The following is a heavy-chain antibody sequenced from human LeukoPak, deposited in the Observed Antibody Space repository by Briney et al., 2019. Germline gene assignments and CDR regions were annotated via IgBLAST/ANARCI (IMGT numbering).Heavy chain of an antibody. V-gene: IGHV1-69*13. J-gene: IGHJ6*03. CDR2: IIPIFGTA. Sequence: GASVKVSCKASGYTFTGYYMHWVRQAPGQGLEWMGGIIPIFGTANYAQKFQGRVTITADESTSTAYMELSSLRSEDTAVYYCARTVWFGELFGYYYYYYMDVWGKGTTVTISS. D-gene: IGHD3-10*01. CDR1: GYTFTGYY. CDR3: ARTVWFGELFGYYYYYYMDV.